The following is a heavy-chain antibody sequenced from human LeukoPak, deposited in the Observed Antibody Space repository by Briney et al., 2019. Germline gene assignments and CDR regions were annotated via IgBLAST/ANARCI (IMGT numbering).Heavy chain of an antibody. CDR1: GFSFSSDW. J-gene: IGHJ3*01. V-gene: IGHV3-7*05. CDR2: INQDGSKK. D-gene: IGHD3-9*01. Sequence: QTGGSLRLSCAASGFSFSSDWMNWVRQAPGKGLEWVANINQDGSKKYYVDSVKGRFTISRDNAKNSLYLQMNSLRAEDTAVYYCARDPDILTGVAYDFWGRGTMVTVSS. CDR3: ARDPDILTGVAYDF.